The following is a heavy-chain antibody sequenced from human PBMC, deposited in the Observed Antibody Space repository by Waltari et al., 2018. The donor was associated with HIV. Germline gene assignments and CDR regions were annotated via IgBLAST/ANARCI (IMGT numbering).Heavy chain of an antibody. CDR3: ARDSHYYEDSRSRPEY. CDR2: ISNDGSSK. J-gene: IGHJ4*02. V-gene: IGHV3-30*01. Sequence: QVQLVESGGGVVQPGRSLRLSCAASGFTFSSYAMHLVRQAPGKELEWVEVISNDGSSKYYANYVKGLFTFSRDNSKNTLSLQMNSLRAEDTAVYGCARDSHYYEDSRSRPEYWGQGTLVTVSS. CDR1: GFTFSSYA. D-gene: IGHD3-16*01.